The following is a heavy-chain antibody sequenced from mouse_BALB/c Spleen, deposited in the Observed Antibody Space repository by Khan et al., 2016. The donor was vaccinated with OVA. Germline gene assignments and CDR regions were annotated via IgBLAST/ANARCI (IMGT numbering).Heavy chain of an antibody. CDR1: GFNIRDNY. J-gene: IGHJ1*01. V-gene: IGHV14-3*02. Sequence: EVQLQQSGAELVKPGASVKLSCTASGFNIRDNYIHWVKQRPEQGLEWIGRIAPANGNVKYDPKFQGKATITADTSSNTAYLPVSRLTSEDSAVYYCAHPASDPRSFDVWGAGTTVTVSS. CDR2: IAPANGNV. CDR3: AHPASDPRSFDV.